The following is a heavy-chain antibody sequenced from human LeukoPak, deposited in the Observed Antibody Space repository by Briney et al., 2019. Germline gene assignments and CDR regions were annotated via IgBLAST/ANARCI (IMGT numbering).Heavy chain of an antibody. CDR2: ISGSGGST. J-gene: IGHJ4*02. CDR3: AKEALVTFGGVTVRPDYYFDY. Sequence: GGSLRLSCAASGFTFSSYAMSWVRQAPGKGLEWVSAISGSGGSTYYADSVKGRFTISRDNSKNTLYLQMNSLRAEDTAVYYCAKEALVTFGGVTVRPDYYFDYWGQGTLVTVSS. V-gene: IGHV3-23*01. CDR1: GFTFSSYA. D-gene: IGHD3-16*02.